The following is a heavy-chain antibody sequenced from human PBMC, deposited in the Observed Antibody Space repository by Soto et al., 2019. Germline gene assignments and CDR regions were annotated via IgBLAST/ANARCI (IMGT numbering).Heavy chain of an antibody. V-gene: IGHV1-18*01. Sequence: ASVKVSCKASGYTFTSYGISWVRQAPGQGLEWMGWLSAYNGNTNYAQKLQGRVTMTTDTSTSTAYMELRSLRSDDTAVYYCARDFTQITNGWFDPWGQGTLVTVSS. CDR3: ARDFTQITNGWFDP. D-gene: IGHD2-8*01. J-gene: IGHJ5*02. CDR1: GYTFTSYG. CDR2: LSAYNGNT.